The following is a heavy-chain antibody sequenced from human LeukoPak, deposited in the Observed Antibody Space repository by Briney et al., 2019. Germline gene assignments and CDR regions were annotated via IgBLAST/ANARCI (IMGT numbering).Heavy chain of an antibody. Sequence: PSETLSLTCAVYGGSFSGYYWSWIRQPPGKGLEWIGEIHHSGSTNYNPSLKSRVTISVDTSKNQFSLKLSSVTAADTAVYYCARVKDYYGSTRVDYWGQGTLVTVSS. CDR3: ARVKDYYGSTRVDY. J-gene: IGHJ4*02. CDR2: IHHSGST. D-gene: IGHD3-10*01. CDR1: GGSFSGYY. V-gene: IGHV4-34*01.